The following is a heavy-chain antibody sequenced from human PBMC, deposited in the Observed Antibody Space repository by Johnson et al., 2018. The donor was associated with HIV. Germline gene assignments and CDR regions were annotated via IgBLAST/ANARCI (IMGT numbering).Heavy chain of an antibody. D-gene: IGHD1-1*01. CDR1: GFTFSSYA. CDR2: ISYDGSNK. V-gene: IGHV3-30*04. CDR3: ARDSARTDAFDV. J-gene: IGHJ3*01. Sequence: QVQLVESGGGVVQPGGSLRLSCAASGFTFSSYAMHWVRQAPGKGLEWVAVISYDGSNKYYADSVKGRFTISRDNSKNTLYLQMNSLRAEDTAVYYCARDSARTDAFDVWGQGTMVTVSS.